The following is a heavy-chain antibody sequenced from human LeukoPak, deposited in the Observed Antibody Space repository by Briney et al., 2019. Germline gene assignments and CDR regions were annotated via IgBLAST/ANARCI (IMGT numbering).Heavy chain of an antibody. D-gene: IGHD6-19*01. CDR2: MNPNSGNT. CDR3: ARGGSSGWYGGYYYYYMDV. V-gene: IGHV1-8*03. CDR1: GYTFTSYD. Sequence: GASVKVSCKASGYTFTSYDINWVRQATGQGLEWMGWMNPNSGNTGYAQEFQGRVTITRNTSISTAYMELSSLRSEDTAVYYCARGGSSGWYGGYYYYYMDVWGKGTTVTLSS. J-gene: IGHJ6*03.